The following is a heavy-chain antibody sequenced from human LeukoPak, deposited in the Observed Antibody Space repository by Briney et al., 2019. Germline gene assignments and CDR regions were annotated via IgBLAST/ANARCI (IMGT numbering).Heavy chain of an antibody. Sequence: GGSLRLSCAASGLAFSAYKMHWVRQAPRKGLVWVSRISTDGYTTDYADFVQGRFIASRDNTKNTWSLEMNSLRAEDTAVYYCVVGGSPGYWGQGTLVTVSS. CDR2: ISTDGYTT. D-gene: IGHD2-15*01. J-gene: IGHJ4*02. CDR1: GLAFSAYK. CDR3: VVGGSPGY. V-gene: IGHV3-74*01.